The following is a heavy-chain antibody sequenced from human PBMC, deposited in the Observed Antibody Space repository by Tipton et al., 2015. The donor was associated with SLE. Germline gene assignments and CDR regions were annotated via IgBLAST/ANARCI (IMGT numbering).Heavy chain of an antibody. CDR3: ATRGGPYYSFDY. V-gene: IGHV4-34*01. CDR1: GGSFSGYY. D-gene: IGHD1-26*01. Sequence: TLSLTCAVYGGSFSGYYWSWIRQPPGKGLEGIGEINHSGSTNYNPSLKSRVTISVDTSKNQFSLKLSSVNAADTAVYYCATRGGPYYSFDYWGQGTLVTVSS. J-gene: IGHJ4*02. CDR2: INHSGST.